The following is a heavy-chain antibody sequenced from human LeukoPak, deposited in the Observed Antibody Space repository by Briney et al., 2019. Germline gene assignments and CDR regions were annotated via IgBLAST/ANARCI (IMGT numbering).Heavy chain of an antibody. J-gene: IGHJ4*02. D-gene: IGHD5-12*01. CDR2: ISSGGTTI. Sequence: GGSLRLSCAAPGFTFSDYYMSWIRQAPGEGLEWVSYISSGGTTIYYADSVKGRFTVSRDNAKNSLYLQMHSLRAEDTAVYYCARETRLIQRGYGGYDQPPFFDYWGQGTLVTVSS. V-gene: IGHV3-11*04. CDR1: GFTFSDYY. CDR3: ARETRLIQRGYGGYDQPPFFDY.